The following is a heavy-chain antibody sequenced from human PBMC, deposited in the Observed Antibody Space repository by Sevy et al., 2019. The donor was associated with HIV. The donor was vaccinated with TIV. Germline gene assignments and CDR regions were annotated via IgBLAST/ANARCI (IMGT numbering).Heavy chain of an antibody. J-gene: IGHJ4*02. Sequence: GSLRLSCAASGFTFSSYEMSWVRQAPGKGLEGVSYISNCGTTIYYSDSVKGRFTISRDKARNSLYLQMNSLRAEDTAIYYCARDLPPSATTVAHFDCWGQGTLVTVSS. D-gene: IGHD4-17*01. CDR2: ISNCGTTI. CDR3: ARDLPPSATTVAHFDC. CDR1: GFTFSSYE. V-gene: IGHV3-48*03.